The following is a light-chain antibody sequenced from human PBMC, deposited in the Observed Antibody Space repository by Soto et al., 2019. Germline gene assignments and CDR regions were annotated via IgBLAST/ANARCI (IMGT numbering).Light chain of an antibody. CDR3: CLYVGGRTYV. CDR2: YVD. Sequence: QSVLTQPASVSGSPGQSITISCTGTSRDVGAYDYVSWYLQYPDKAPQLLIYYVDHRPSGVSSRFSGSKSGNMASLTISGLQTEDEADYYCCLYVGGRTYVFGTGTKVTVL. V-gene: IGLV2-14*03. CDR1: SRDVGAYDY. J-gene: IGLJ1*01.